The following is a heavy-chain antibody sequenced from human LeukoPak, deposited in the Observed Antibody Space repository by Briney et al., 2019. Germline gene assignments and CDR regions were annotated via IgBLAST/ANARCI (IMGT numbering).Heavy chain of an antibody. CDR1: GGSISSSSYY. Sequence: ASETLSLTCTVSGGSISSSSYYWGWIRQPPGKGLEWIGSIYYSGSTYYNPSLKSRVTISVDTSKNQFSLKLSSVTAADTAVYYCARDHIAAAGTGSYFDYWGQGTLVTVSS. V-gene: IGHV4-39*07. D-gene: IGHD6-13*01. CDR3: ARDHIAAAGTGSYFDY. CDR2: IYYSGST. J-gene: IGHJ4*02.